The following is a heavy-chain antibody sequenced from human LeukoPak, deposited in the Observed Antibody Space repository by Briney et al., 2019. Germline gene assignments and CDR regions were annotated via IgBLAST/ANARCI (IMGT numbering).Heavy chain of an antibody. CDR2: IRGSGGSP. J-gene: IGHJ5*02. CDR1: GFTLSSYA. D-gene: IGHD1-7*01. Sequence: GGSLRLSCAASGFTLSSYAMSGVRPAPGRGVEWGSAIRGSGGSPYYADSVKGRFTISRDNSKNTLYLQMNSLRAEDTAVYYCAKVPNWNYLWFDPWGQGTLVTVSS. CDR3: AKVPNWNYLWFDP. V-gene: IGHV3-23*01.